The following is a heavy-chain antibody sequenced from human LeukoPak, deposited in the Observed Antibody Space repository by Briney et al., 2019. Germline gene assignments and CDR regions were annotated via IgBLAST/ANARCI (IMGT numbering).Heavy chain of an antibody. CDR3: ARAPVGAHHAGGNFDY. CDR1: GDSLSSYY. D-gene: IGHD4-23*01. CDR2: IYYSRST. Sequence: SETLSLTCTVSGDSLSSYYWSWIPQPPGTGLEWIGYIYYSRSTNYNPSLKSRATISVDTYKYQFSLNLSSVTAADTAVYYCARAPVGAHHAGGNFDYWGQGTLVTVSS. V-gene: IGHV4-59*01. J-gene: IGHJ4*02.